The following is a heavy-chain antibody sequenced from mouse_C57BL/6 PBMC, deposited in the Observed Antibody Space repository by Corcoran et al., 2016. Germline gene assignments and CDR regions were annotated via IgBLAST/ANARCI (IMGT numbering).Heavy chain of an antibody. CDR3: ARIPNYYGGGYFDY. D-gene: IGHD1-1*01. J-gene: IGHJ2*01. CDR1: GYTFTDYY. CDR2: IYPGSGNT. Sequence: QVQLKQSGAELVRPGASVKLSCKASGYTFTDYYINWVKQRPGQGLEWIARIYPGSGNTYYNEKFKGKATLTAEKSSSTAYMQLSSLTSEDSAVYFCARIPNYYGGGYFDYWGQGTTLTVSS. V-gene: IGHV1-76*01.